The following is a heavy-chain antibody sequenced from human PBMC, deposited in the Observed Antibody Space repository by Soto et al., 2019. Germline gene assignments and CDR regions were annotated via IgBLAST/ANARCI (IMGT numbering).Heavy chain of an antibody. CDR2: IYYSGST. CDR3: ARVIQYYDILTGYYRPSYYFDY. J-gene: IGHJ4*02. Sequence: SEPLSLNCTVSGGSISSYYWSWIRQPPGKGLEWIGYIYYSGSTNYNPSLKSRVTISVDTSKNQFSLTLSSVTAADTAVYYCARVIQYYDILTGYYRPSYYFDYWGQGTLVTVSS. V-gene: IGHV4-59*01. CDR1: GGSISSYY. D-gene: IGHD3-9*01.